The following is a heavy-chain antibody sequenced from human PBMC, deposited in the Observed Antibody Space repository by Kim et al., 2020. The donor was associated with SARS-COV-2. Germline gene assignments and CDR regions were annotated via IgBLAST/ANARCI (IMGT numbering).Heavy chain of an antibody. V-gene: IGHV3-33*06. CDR1: GFTFSSYA. J-gene: IGHJ4*01. CDR2: IWYDGSNK. Sequence: GGSLRLSCAASGFTFSSYAMHWVRQAPGKGLEWVAVIWYDGSNKYYADSVKGRFTISRDNSKNTLYLQMNSLRAEDTAVYYCAKGHPGGYSRGAFDYWG. CDR3: AKGHPGGYSRGAFDY. D-gene: IGHD5-18*01.